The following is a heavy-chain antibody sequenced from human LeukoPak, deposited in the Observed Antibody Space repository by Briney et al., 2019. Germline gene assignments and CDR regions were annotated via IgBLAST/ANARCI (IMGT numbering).Heavy chain of an antibody. J-gene: IGHJ3*01. Sequence: SQTLSLTCAISGDSVSSNSSWNWIRQSPSRGLEWLGRTYYGSKWYNDYVVSVKSRININPDTSKNQFSLQLNSVTPEDTAVYYCARGGQGDGYSADEAFDLWGQGTMVTVS. CDR3: ARGGQGDGYSADEAFDL. CDR1: GDSVSSNSS. V-gene: IGHV6-1*01. D-gene: IGHD5-18*01. CDR2: TYYGSKWYN.